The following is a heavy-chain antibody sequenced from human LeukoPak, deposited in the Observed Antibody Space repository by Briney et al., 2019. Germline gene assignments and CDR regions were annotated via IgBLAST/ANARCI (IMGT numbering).Heavy chain of an antibody. Sequence: SSETLSLTCTVSGVSISSYYWSWIRQPPGKGLEWFGYIYYGGSTNYNPSLKSRVTISVDTSKNQFSLKLSSVTAADTAVYYCARTPVRETTRFDPWGQGTLVTVSS. CDR3: ARTPVRETTRFDP. J-gene: IGHJ5*02. CDR2: IYYGGST. CDR1: GVSISSYY. D-gene: IGHD4-17*01. V-gene: IGHV4-59*01.